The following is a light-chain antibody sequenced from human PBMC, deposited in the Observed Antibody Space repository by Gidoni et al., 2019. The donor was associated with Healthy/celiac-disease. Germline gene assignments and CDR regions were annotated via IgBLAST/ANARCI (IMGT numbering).Light chain of an antibody. V-gene: IGKV3-20*01. Sequence: EIILTQSPGILSLSPGERAPLPCRASQTFSNNHLAWYQQKPGQAPRFLIYGASSRAIGTPYSFSGSGSGTDFTLTISRLEPEDFAVYYCQQYGSSPPTFGQGTKVEIK. CDR3: QQYGSSPPT. J-gene: IGKJ1*01. CDR2: GAS. CDR1: QTFSNNH.